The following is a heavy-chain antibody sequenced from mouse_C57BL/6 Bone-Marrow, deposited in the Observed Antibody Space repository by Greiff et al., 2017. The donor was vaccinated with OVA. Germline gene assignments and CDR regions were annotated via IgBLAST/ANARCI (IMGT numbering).Heavy chain of an antibody. Sequence: EVKLMESGPELVKPGASVKIPCKASGYTFTDYNMDWVKQSHGKSLEWIGDINPNNGGTIYNQKFKGKATLTVDKSSSTAYMELRSLTSEDTAVYYCARKGQPPYAMDYWGQGTSVTVSS. CDR3: ARKGQPPYAMDY. J-gene: IGHJ4*01. CDR1: GYTFTDYN. D-gene: IGHD6-1*01. CDR2: INPNNGGT. V-gene: IGHV1-18*01.